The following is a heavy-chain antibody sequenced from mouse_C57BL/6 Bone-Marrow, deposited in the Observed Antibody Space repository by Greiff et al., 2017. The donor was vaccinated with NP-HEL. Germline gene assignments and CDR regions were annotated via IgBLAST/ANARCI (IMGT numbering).Heavy chain of an antibody. Sequence: VHVKQSGPGLVQPSQSLSITCTVSGFSLTSYGVHWVRQSPGKGLEWLGVIWSGGSTDYNAAFISRLSISKDNSKSQVFFKMNSLQADDTAIYYCARNSGSSYWYFDVWGTGTTVTVSS. J-gene: IGHJ1*03. CDR1: GFSLTSYG. V-gene: IGHV2-2*01. CDR3: ARNSGSSYWYFDV. D-gene: IGHD1-1*01. CDR2: IWSGGST.